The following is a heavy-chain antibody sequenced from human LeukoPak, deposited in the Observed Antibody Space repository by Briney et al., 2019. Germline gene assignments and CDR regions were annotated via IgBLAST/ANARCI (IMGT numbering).Heavy chain of an antibody. J-gene: IGHJ3*02. CDR3: ARDVPPPHAFDI. Sequence: PSETLSLTCTVSGGSISSGGYYWSWIRQHPGKGLEWIGYIYYSGSTYYNPSLKSRVTISVDTSKNQFSLKLSSVTAVDTAVYYCARDVPPPHAFDIWGQGTMVTVSS. V-gene: IGHV4-31*03. CDR2: IYYSGST. CDR1: GGSISSGGYY.